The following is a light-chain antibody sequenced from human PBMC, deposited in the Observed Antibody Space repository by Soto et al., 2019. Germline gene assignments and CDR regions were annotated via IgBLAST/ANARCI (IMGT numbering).Light chain of an antibody. Sequence: QSVLTQPPSVSGAPGQGVTISCAGTSSNIGAGYDVHWYQQVPGTAPKLLIYTNSNRPSGVPDRFSGSKSGTSASLAITGLQVADEADYYCQSYDSSLSALVFGGGTKVTVL. CDR2: TNS. J-gene: IGLJ3*02. CDR3: QSYDSSLSALV. CDR1: SSNIGAGYD. V-gene: IGLV1-40*01.